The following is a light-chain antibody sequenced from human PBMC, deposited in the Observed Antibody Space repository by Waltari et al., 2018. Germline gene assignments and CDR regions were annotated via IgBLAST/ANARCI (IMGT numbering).Light chain of an antibody. CDR3: QKYGRLPAT. CDR2: DAS. J-gene: IGKJ1*01. V-gene: IGKV3-20*01. CDR1: QRISRS. Sequence: EIMLTQSPGTLSLSPGERATLSCRASQRISRSLAWYQQKPGQAPRLLLYDASSRATGIPDRFSGSGSGTDFSLTISRLEPEDFAVYYCQKYGRLPATFGQGTKVEIK.